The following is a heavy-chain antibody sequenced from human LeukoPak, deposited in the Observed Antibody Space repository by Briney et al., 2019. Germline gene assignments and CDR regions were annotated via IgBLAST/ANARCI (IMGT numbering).Heavy chain of an antibody. CDR3: AKGGYYDSSGYYLDY. D-gene: IGHD3-22*01. J-gene: IGHJ4*02. V-gene: IGHV3-23*01. Sequence: GGSLRLSCAASGFTFSSYAMSWVRQAPGKGLEWVSAISGSGGSTYYADSVKGRFTISRDNSKNTLYLQMNSLRAEDTAVYYCAKGGYYDSSGYYLDYWGQGTLVTVSS. CDR2: ISGSGGST. CDR1: GFTFSSYA.